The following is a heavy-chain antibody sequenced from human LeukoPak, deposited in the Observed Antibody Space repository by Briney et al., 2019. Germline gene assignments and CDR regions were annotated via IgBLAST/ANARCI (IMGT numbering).Heavy chain of an antibody. CDR2: ISSSTARI. D-gene: IGHD3-10*02. CDR1: GFAFSDYH. Sequence: PGGSLRLSCAVSGFAFSDYHMSWMRQVPGKGLQWVSYISSSTARIYYADSVKGRFTISRDNAKNSLYLQMNSLRAEDTAVYYCAELGITMIGGVWGKGTAVTISS. CDR3: AELGITMIGGV. J-gene: IGHJ6*04. V-gene: IGHV3-11*04.